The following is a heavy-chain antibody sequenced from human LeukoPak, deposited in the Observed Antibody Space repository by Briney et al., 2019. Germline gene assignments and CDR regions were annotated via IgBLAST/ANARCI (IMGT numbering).Heavy chain of an antibody. V-gene: IGHV1-8*02. CDR1: GYTFTGYY. CDR3: ARATIRGFDY. D-gene: IGHD3-10*01. Sequence: ASVKVSCKASGYTFTGYYMHWVRQAPGQGLEWMGWMNPNSGNTGYAQKFQGRVTMTRNTSISTAYMELSSLRSEDTAVYYCARATIRGFDYWGQGTLVTVSS. CDR2: MNPNSGNT. J-gene: IGHJ4*02.